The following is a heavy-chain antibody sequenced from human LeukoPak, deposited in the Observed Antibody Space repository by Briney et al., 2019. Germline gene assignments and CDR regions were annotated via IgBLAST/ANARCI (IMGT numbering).Heavy chain of an antibody. Sequence: GASVKVSCKASGGTFSSYAISWVRQAPGQGLEWMGWINPNSGGTNYAQKFQGRVTMTRDTSISTAYMELSRLRSDDTAVYYCARAGEVYNSGSYLEYWGQGTLVTVSS. J-gene: IGHJ4*02. CDR2: INPNSGGT. CDR3: ARAGEVYNSGSYLEY. CDR1: GGTFSSYA. V-gene: IGHV1-2*02. D-gene: IGHD6-19*01.